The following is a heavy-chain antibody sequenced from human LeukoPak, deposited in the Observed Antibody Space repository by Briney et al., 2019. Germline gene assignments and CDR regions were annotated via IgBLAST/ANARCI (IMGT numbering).Heavy chain of an antibody. D-gene: IGHD3-22*01. Sequence: PSETLSLTCTVSGGSISSSSYYWGWIRQPPGKGLEWIGSIYYSGSTYYNPSLKSRVTISVDTSKNQFSLKLSSVTAADTAVYYCARQAVGDSSALDYWGQGTLVTVSS. CDR1: GGSISSSSYY. V-gene: IGHV4-39*01. CDR2: IYYSGST. J-gene: IGHJ4*02. CDR3: ARQAVGDSSALDY.